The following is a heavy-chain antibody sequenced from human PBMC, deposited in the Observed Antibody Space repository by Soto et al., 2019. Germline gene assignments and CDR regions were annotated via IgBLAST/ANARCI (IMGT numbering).Heavy chain of an antibody. CDR3: ACSYYYDSSGYSDAFDI. CDR1: GFTFSSYA. V-gene: IGHV3-23*01. Sequence: SLRLSCAASGFTFSSYAMSWVRQAPGKGLEWVSAISGSGGSTYYADSVKGRFTISRDNSKNTLYLQMNSLRAEDTAVYYCACSYYYDSSGYSDAFDIWGQGTMVTVSS. J-gene: IGHJ3*02. CDR2: ISGSGGST. D-gene: IGHD3-22*01.